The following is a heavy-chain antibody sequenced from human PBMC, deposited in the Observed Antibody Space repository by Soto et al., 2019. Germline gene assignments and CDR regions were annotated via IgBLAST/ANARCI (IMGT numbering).Heavy chain of an antibody. J-gene: IGHJ6*02. D-gene: IGHD3-22*01. CDR2: IYYSGST. CDR3: ARDRRSDSSGYGMDV. Sequence: SETLSLTCTVSGGSISSGGYYWSWIRQHPGKGLEWIGYIYYSGSTYYNPSLKSRVTISVDTSKNQFSLKLSSVTAADTAVYYCARDRRSDSSGYGMDVWGQGTTVTVSS. V-gene: IGHV4-31*03. CDR1: GGSISSGGYY.